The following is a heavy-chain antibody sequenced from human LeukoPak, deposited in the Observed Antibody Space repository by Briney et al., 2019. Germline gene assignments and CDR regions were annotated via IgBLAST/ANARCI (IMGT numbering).Heavy chain of an antibody. J-gene: IGHJ4*02. D-gene: IGHD5-18*01. V-gene: IGHV1-18*04. CDR1: GFTLSSHR. CDR2: ISAYNGNT. Sequence: GAPLKVFCKASGFTLSSHRISWGRPGPGQGLEWMGWISAYNGNTNYAQKLQGRVTSTSTAYMELRSLRSDDTAVYYCARDRVDTAMVPDYWGQGTLVTVSS. CDR3: ARDRVDTAMVPDY.